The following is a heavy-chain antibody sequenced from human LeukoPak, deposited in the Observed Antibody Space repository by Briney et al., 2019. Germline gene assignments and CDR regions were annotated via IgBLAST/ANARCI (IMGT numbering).Heavy chain of an antibody. V-gene: IGHV1-46*01. Sequence: GASVKVSCKASGYTFTGYYMHWVRQAPGQGLEWMGIINPSGDNTWYAQKFQGRVTMTRDMATSTDYMEVSSLRSEDTAVYYCARDNSVGDSAWWFDPWGQGTLVTVSS. J-gene: IGHJ5*02. D-gene: IGHD5-12*01. CDR1: GYTFTGYY. CDR2: INPSGDNT. CDR3: ARDNSVGDSAWWFDP.